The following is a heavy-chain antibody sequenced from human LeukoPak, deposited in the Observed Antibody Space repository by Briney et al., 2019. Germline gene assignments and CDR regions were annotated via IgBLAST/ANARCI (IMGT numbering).Heavy chain of an antibody. D-gene: IGHD3-10*02. CDR2: IYYSGSS. CDR3: ARLMFEGMDV. Sequence: SQTLSLTCTVSGGSISSGDYYWSWIRRPPGKGLEWIGYIYYSGSSYYNPSLKSRVTISVDTSKNQFSLKLSPVTAADTAVYYCARLMFEGMDVWGQGTTVTVSS. CDR1: GGSISSGDYY. J-gene: IGHJ6*02. V-gene: IGHV4-30-4*01.